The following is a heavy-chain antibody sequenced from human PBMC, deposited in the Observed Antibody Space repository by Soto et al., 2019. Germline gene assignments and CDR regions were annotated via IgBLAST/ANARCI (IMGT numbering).Heavy chain of an antibody. CDR3: NRRRDWTALDPLDY. V-gene: IGHV3-73*02. CDR1: GFTFSVSA. Sequence: EVQLVESGGGLVQPGGSLKLSCAASGFTFSVSAMHWVRQASGKGLEWVGRIRSKVNSYATAYAASVKGRFTISRDDSMNTAYLQMNSLKTEDTAVYYCNRRRDWTALDPLDYWGQGTLVTVSS. D-gene: IGHD5-18*01. J-gene: IGHJ4*02. CDR2: IRSKVNSYAT.